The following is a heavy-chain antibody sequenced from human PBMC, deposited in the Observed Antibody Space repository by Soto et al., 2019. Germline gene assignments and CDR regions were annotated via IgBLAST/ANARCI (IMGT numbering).Heavy chain of an antibody. CDR3: ARESALGELSYDAFDI. J-gene: IGHJ3*02. D-gene: IGHD3-16*02. Sequence: PGGSLRLSCAASGLTFSSYSMNWVRQAPGKGLEWVSSISSSSSYIYYADSVKGRFTISRDNAKNSLYLQMNSLRAEDTAVYYCARESALGELSYDAFDIWGQGTMVTVSS. V-gene: IGHV3-21*01. CDR1: GLTFSSYS. CDR2: ISSSSSYI.